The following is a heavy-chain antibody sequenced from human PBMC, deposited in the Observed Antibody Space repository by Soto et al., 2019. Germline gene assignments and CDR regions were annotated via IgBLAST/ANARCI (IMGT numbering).Heavy chain of an antibody. CDR2: IYYSGST. J-gene: IGHJ5*02. V-gene: IGHV4-31*03. CDR1: GGSISSGGYY. CDR3: ARGQDILTAFVP. D-gene: IGHD3-9*01. Sequence: TSETLSLTCTVSGGSISSGGYYWSWIRQHPGKGLEWIGYIYYSGSTYYNPSLRSRVTISVDTSKNQFSLKLSSVTAADTAVYYCARGQDILTAFVPWGQGTLVTVSS.